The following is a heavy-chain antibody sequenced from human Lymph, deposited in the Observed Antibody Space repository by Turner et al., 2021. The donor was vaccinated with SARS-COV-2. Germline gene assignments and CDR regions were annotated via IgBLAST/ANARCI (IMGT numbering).Heavy chain of an antibody. Sequence: QLQLQESGPGLVKPSETLSLTCTVSGASISSNAYYCGWIRQPPGKGLEWIGSIYYSGSTFYNPSLKRRVTISVDTSKNQFSLKLSSVTAADTAVYFCATIGYCDNVNCYATNGFDPWGQGTLVTVSS. CDR1: GASISSNAYY. CDR3: ATIGYCDNVNCYATNGFDP. J-gene: IGHJ5*02. D-gene: IGHD2-15*01. V-gene: IGHV4-39*01. CDR2: IYYSGST.